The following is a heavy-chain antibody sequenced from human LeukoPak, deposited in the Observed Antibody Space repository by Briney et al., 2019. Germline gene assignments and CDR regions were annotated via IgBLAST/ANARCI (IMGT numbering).Heavy chain of an antibody. CDR2: IKLDGREK. CDR1: GFTFSGYW. D-gene: IGHD6-13*01. Sequence: SGGSLRLSCAASGFTFSGYWMNWLPQAPGQGLEWVANIKLDGREKHYVYSVKGRFTISRDNAKNTLYLQMNNLRVGDTAVYYCARSRYGPDYWGRGPGVPVSS. V-gene: IGHV3-7*01. CDR3: ARSRYGPDY. J-gene: IGHJ4*02.